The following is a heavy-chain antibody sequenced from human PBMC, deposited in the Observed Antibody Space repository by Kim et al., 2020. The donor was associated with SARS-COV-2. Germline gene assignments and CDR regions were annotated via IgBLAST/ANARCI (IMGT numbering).Heavy chain of an antibody. V-gene: IGHV1-69*13. CDR1: GGTFSSYA. CDR2: IIPIFGTA. Sequence: SVKVSCKASGGTFSSYAISWVRQAPGQGLEWMGGIIPIFGTANYAQKFQGRVTITADESTSTAYMELSSLRSEDTAVYYCARARGSYSYHDAFDIWGQGTMVTVSS. CDR3: ARARGSYSYHDAFDI. J-gene: IGHJ3*02. D-gene: IGHD1-26*01.